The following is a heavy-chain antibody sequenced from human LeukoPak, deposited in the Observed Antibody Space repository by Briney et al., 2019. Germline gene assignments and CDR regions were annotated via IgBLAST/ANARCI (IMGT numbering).Heavy chain of an antibody. CDR1: GGSISGSSYH. J-gene: IGHJ4*02. CDR3: ARQGYDILTGSITTSDY. CDR2: IYYSGST. V-gene: IGHV4-39*01. Sequence: PSETLSLTCTVSGGSISGSSYHWGWIRQPPGKGLEWIGSIYYSGSTYYNPSLKSRVTISVDTSKNQFSLRLSSVTAADTAVYYCARQGYDILTGSITTSDYWGQGTLVTVSS. D-gene: IGHD3-9*01.